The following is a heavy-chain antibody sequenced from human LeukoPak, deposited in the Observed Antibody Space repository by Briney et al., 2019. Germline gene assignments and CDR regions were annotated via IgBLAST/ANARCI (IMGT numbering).Heavy chain of an antibody. Sequence: PGGSLRLSCAASGFTFSSYWMSWVRQAPGKGLEGVANIKQDGSERYYVDSVKGRFTISRDNAKNSLYLQMNSLRAEDTAVYYCAREGRNTYYDILTGYYSTYYFDYWGQGTLVTVSS. V-gene: IGHV3-7*01. CDR2: IKQDGSER. CDR3: AREGRNTYYDILTGYYSTYYFDY. J-gene: IGHJ4*02. D-gene: IGHD3-9*01. CDR1: GFTFSSYW.